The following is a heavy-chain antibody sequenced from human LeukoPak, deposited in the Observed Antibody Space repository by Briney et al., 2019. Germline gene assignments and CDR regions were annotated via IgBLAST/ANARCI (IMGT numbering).Heavy chain of an antibody. J-gene: IGHJ4*02. CDR2: ISSSGSYI. CDR3: ARGDYSGWFDY. V-gene: IGHV3-21*04. D-gene: IGHD4-17*01. Sequence: PGGSLRLSCAASGFTFSSCSMNWVRQAPGKGLEWVSSISSSGSYIYYADSVKGRFTISRDNSRNTLYLQMNSLRAEDTAVYYCARGDYSGWFDYWGQGTLVTVSS. CDR1: GFTFSSCS.